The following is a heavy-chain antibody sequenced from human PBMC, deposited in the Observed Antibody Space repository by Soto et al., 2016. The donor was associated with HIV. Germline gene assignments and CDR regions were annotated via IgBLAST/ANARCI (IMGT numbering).Heavy chain of an antibody. J-gene: IGHJ4*02. CDR1: GDTSSRHS. Sequence: QVQLVQSGPEVKKPGSSVKVSCRASGDTSSRHSISWVRQAPGQGLEWMGGIIPIFGTTNYAQKFQGRVTITADKSTSTAYMDLSSLRSDDTAVYYCVRVLHSPLTGYFWNYFDFWGQGTLVTVFS. V-gene: IGHV1-69*14. D-gene: IGHD3-9*01. CDR3: VRVLHSPLTGYFWNYFDF. CDR2: IIPIFGTT.